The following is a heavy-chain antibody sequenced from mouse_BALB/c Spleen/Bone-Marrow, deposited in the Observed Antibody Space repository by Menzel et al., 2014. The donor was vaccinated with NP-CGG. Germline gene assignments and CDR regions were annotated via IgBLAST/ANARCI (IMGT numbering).Heavy chain of an antibody. D-gene: IGHD2-3*01. CDR1: GDSITSGY. V-gene: IGHV3-8*02. CDR3: ATYDGYYFDY. CDR2: ISYSGST. J-gene: IGHJ2*01. Sequence: EVKVVESGPSLVKPSQTLSLTCSVTGDSITSGYWNWIRKFPGNKLEYMGYISYSGSTYYSPSPKSRISITRDTSKNXYYLQLNSVATEDTATYYCATYDGYYFDYWGQGTTLTVSS.